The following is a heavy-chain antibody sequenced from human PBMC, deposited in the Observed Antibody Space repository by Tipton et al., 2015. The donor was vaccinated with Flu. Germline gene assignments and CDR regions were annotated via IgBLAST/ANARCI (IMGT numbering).Heavy chain of an antibody. D-gene: IGHD3-10*01. Sequence: SLRLSCTVSGLTFTHYAMNWVRQAPGKGPEWVSKISDSGDSTNYADSVKGRFTISRDNSKNTLYLQMNSLRVEDTAVYYCAKDSYPHIRTYYLYYNGLDVWGQGTTVIVSS. V-gene: IGHV3-23*01. CDR1: GLTFTHYA. J-gene: IGHJ6*02. CDR2: ISDSGDST. CDR3: AKDSYPHIRTYYLYYNGLDV.